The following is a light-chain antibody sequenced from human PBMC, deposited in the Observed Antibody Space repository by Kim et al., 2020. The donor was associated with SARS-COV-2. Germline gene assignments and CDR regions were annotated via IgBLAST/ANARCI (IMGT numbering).Light chain of an antibody. CDR1: HNVDSSY. CDR2: GAS. V-gene: IGKV3-20*01. CDR3: QQYGGSPGT. J-gene: IGKJ1*01. Sequence: SPGERATLSCRTSHNVDSSYIAWYQQKPGQTPKLLFYGASFRASGIPNRFSGTGSGTVFSLTISSLEPDDFAVYYCQQYGGSPGTFGQGTKVDIK.